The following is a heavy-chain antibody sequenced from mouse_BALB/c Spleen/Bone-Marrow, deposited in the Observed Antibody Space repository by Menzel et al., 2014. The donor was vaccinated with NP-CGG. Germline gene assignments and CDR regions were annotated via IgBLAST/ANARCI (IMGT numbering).Heavy chain of an antibody. CDR2: IYPGSGST. CDR1: GYTFTDYV. D-gene: IGHD2-4*01. V-gene: IGHV1-81*01. Sequence: QVQLQQSGPELVKPGASVKMSCKASGYTFTDYVISWVKQRTGQGLEWIGEIYPGSGSTYYNEKFKGKATLTVDKSSNTAYMQLSSLTSEDSAVYFCARCYDYDWYFDVWGAGTTVTVSS. J-gene: IGHJ1*01. CDR3: ARCYDYDWYFDV.